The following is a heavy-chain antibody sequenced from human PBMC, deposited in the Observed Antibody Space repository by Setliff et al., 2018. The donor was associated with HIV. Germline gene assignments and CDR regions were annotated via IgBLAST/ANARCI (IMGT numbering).Heavy chain of an antibody. CDR1: GYTFPSYG. Sequence: RASVKVSCKASGYTFPSYGISWVRQAPGQGLEWMGWISAYDDNTNYAQKFQGRVTMTTDTSTSTAYMELRSLRSDDTAVYYCARENTYDSSGWGAFDIWGPGTMVTVSS. D-gene: IGHD3-22*01. J-gene: IGHJ3*02. CDR2: ISAYDDNT. V-gene: IGHV1-18*01. CDR3: ARENTYDSSGWGAFDI.